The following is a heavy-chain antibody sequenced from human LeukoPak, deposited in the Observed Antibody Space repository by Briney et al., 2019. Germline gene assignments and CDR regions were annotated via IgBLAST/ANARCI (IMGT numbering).Heavy chain of an antibody. CDR3: AREGNWNYEELVYYYMDV. V-gene: IGHV4-34*01. Sequence: SETLSLTCAVYGGSFSGYYWSWIRQPPGKGLEWIGEINHSGSTNYNPSLKSRVTISVDTSKNQFSLKLSSVTAADTAVYYCAREGNWNYEELVYYYMDVWGKGTTVTVSS. CDR2: INHSGST. D-gene: IGHD1-7*01. J-gene: IGHJ6*03. CDR1: GGSFSGYY.